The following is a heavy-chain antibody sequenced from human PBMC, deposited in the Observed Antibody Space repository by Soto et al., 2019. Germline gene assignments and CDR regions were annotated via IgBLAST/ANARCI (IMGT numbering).Heavy chain of an antibody. Sequence: GGSLRLSCAASGFTFSSYWMSWVRQAPGKGLEWVANIKQDGSEKYYVDSVKGRFTISRDNAKNSLYLQMNSLRAEDTAVYYCARGHSSGWYVLSYYYYYGMDVWGQGTTVTVSS. CDR2: IKQDGSEK. CDR1: GFTFSSYW. V-gene: IGHV3-7*05. J-gene: IGHJ6*02. CDR3: ARGHSSGWYVLSYYYYYGMDV. D-gene: IGHD6-19*01.